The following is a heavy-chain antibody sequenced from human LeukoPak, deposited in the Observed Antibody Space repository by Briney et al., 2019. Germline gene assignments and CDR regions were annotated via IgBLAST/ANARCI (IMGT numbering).Heavy chain of an antibody. CDR1: GFTYSSHW. CDR2: FKSAGSST. CDR3: AKSDWFDP. Sequence: GGSLRLSCTASGFTYSSHWMHWVRQAPGQGLVWVSRFKSAGSSTSFADSVKGRFTISRDNAKNTLYLEMNSLRAEDTAVYYCAKSDWFDPWGQGTLVTVSS. V-gene: IGHV3-74*01. J-gene: IGHJ5*02.